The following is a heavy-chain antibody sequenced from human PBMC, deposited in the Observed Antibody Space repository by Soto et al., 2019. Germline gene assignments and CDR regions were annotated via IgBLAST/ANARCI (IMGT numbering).Heavy chain of an antibody. CDR3: AKDLTVTKWDYYGMDV. Sequence: QVQLVESGGGVVQPGRSLRLSCAASGFTFSSYGMHWVRQDPGNGREWVAVISYEGSNKYYADSVKGRFTISRDNSQNTLHLQMDRLRAEGTAVYYCAKDLTVTKWDYYGMDVLGQGTKVTVSS. J-gene: IGHJ6*02. CDR2: ISYEGSNK. V-gene: IGHV3-30*18. CDR1: GFTFSSYG. D-gene: IGHD4-4*01.